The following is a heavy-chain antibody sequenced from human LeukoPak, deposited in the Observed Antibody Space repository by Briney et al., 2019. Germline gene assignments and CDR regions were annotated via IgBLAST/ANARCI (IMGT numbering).Heavy chain of an antibody. J-gene: IGHJ4*02. V-gene: IGHV4-30-2*01. CDR3: ATDGPVGADQWDY. CDR1: GGSISSGGYY. D-gene: IGHD1-26*01. CDR2: IYHSGSN. Sequence: SETLSLTCTVSGGSISSGGYYWSWIRQPPGKGLEWIGYIYHSGSNYYNPSLKSRVTISVDRSKNQFSLKLSSVTAADTAVYYCATDGPVGADQWDYWGQGTLVTVSS.